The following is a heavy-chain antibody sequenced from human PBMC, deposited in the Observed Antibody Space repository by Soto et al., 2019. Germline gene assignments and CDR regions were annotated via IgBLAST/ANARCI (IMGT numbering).Heavy chain of an antibody. CDR2: IYHSGST. CDR3: GKFRGRMDG. D-gene: IGHD2-21*01. Sequence: QVQLQESGPGLVKPSGTLSLTCAVSGGSISGINWWYWVRQPPGKGLEWIGEIYHSGSTNYNPSPKGPSTKFRKKAQNQFPPEPSSGAGGGKGVVFCGKFRGRMDGWGQRTTGTV. CDR1: GGSISGINW. V-gene: IGHV4-4*02. J-gene: IGHJ6*02.